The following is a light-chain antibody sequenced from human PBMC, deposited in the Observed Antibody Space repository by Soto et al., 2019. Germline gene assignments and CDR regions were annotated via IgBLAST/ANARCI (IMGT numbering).Light chain of an antibody. CDR2: DAS. V-gene: IGKV1-5*01. CDR1: QSISSG. J-gene: IGKJ1*01. CDR3: QQYNSYSWT. Sequence: DIQMTQSPSTLSASVGDRVTITCRASQSISSGLAWYQQKPGKAPKLLIYDASSLESGVPSRFSGSGSGTEFTLTISSLQPDDFATYYCQQYNSYSWTFGQGTKVEIE.